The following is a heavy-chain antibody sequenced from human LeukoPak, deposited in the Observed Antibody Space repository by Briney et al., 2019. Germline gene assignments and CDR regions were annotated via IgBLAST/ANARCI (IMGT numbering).Heavy chain of an antibody. CDR2: ISSSSAYI. Sequence: PGGSLRLSCAASGFTFSSYSMNWVRQAPGKGLEWVSSISSSSAYIYYADSMKGRFTISRDNAKNSLFLQMNSLRAEDTAVYYCARRYCSSTSCLIDYWGQGTLVTVSS. CDR1: GFTFSSYS. D-gene: IGHD2-2*01. CDR3: ARRYCSSTSCLIDY. V-gene: IGHV3-21*01. J-gene: IGHJ4*02.